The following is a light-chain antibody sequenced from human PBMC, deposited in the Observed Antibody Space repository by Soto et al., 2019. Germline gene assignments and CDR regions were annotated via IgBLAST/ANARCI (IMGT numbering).Light chain of an antibody. V-gene: IGLV2-14*03. J-gene: IGLJ1*01. Sequence: QSALTQPASVSGSPGQSIAISCTGTSSDVGAYNYVSWYQHHPGKAPKLMIYDVTNRPSGVSNRFSGSKSGNTASLTISGLQADDEADCYCSSYTSSYTYVFGTGTKVTVL. CDR1: SSDVGAYNY. CDR3: SSYTSSYTYV. CDR2: DVT.